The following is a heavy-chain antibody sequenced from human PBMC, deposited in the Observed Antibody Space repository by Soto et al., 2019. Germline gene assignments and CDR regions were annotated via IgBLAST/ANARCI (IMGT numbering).Heavy chain of an antibody. CDR3: TRDQPITP. D-gene: IGHD3-10*01. J-gene: IGHJ3*01. V-gene: IGHV3-49*04. CDR1: GFTFGYYG. Sequence: GGSRRRSCTASGFTFGYYGMSWVRQAPGKGLEWVGFIRSKAYGGTAEYAASVKGRFIMSRDDSKSIAYLQMNSLKTEDTAVYYCTRDQPITPWGQGTMVTVSS. CDR2: IRSKAYGGTA.